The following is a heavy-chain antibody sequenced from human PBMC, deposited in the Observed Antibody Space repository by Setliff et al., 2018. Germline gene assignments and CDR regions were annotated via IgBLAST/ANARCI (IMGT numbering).Heavy chain of an antibody. CDR1: GDSIPKNA. CDR2: LQTYSGHT. D-gene: IGHD1-26*01. V-gene: IGHV1-18*01. Sequence: ASVKVSCKASGDSIPKNAISWVRQAPGQGLEWMGWLQTYSGHTNYAQKFRGRATMTTDTSTRTAYLELRALTSDDTAVYYCATDVNQWDPTYMDVWGEGTKVTVS. J-gene: IGHJ6*03. CDR3: ATDVNQWDPTYMDV.